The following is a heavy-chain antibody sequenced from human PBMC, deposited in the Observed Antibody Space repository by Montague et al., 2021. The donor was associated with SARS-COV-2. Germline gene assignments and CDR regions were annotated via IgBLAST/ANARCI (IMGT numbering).Heavy chain of an antibody. V-gene: IGHV4-59*02. CDR3: AREVVFLLSKGGMDV. Sequence: SETLSLTCSVSGVSVNNYYWAWIRQTPAKGLEWIGYIYYTGSTNYNPSLRNRITISIDTSKNQFSLKLSSVTAADTAVYYCAREVVFLLSKGGMDVWGQGTTVTVSS. CDR1: GVSVNNYY. J-gene: IGHJ6*02. CDR2: IYYTGST. D-gene: IGHD2-2*01.